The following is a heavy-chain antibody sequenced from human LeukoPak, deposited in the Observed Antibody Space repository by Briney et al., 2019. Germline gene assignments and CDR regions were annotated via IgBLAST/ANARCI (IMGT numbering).Heavy chain of an antibody. CDR3: AKDYSKTSYYGSGTYYRPNWFDP. J-gene: IGHJ5*02. V-gene: IGHV3-48*03. Sequence: GGSLRLSCAASGFTFSSYEMNWVRHAPGKGLEWVSYISSSGSTIYYADSVKGRFTISRDNSKNTLYLQMNSLRAEDTAVYYCAKDYSKTSYYGSGTYYRPNWFDPWGQGTLVTVSS. D-gene: IGHD3-10*01. CDR2: ISSSGSTI. CDR1: GFTFSSYE.